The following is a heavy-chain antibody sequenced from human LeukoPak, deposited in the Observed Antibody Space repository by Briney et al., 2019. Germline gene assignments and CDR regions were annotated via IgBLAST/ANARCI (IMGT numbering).Heavy chain of an antibody. CDR2: IHHSGST. V-gene: IGHV4-30-2*01. CDR1: GGSISSGGYY. Sequence: PSETLSLTCTVSGGSISSGGYYWSRIRQPPGKGLEWIGYIHHSGSTYYNPSLKSRVTISVDRSKNQFSLKLSSVTAADTAVYYCARAATVTGADYWGQGTLVTVSS. J-gene: IGHJ4*02. D-gene: IGHD4-17*01. CDR3: ARAATVTGADY.